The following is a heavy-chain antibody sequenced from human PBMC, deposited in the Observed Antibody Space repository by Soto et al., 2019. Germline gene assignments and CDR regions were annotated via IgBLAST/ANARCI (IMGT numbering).Heavy chain of an antibody. Sequence: QVQLQESGPGLVKPSQTLSLTCTVSGGSISSGDYYWSWIRQPPGKGLEWIGYIYYSGSTYYNPSLKSRVTMTVDTSQIQCSLKLSSVTAADTAVYYCARVSYYDSRTIRYFDLWGRGTLVTVSS. CDR3: ARVSYYDSRTIRYFDL. CDR1: GGSISSGDYY. D-gene: IGHD3-22*01. J-gene: IGHJ2*01. V-gene: IGHV4-30-4*01. CDR2: IYYSGST.